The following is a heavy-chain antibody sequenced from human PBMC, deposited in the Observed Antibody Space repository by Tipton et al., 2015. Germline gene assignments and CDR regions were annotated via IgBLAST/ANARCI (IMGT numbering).Heavy chain of an antibody. J-gene: IGHJ6*02. CDR1: GFTFSSYS. D-gene: IGHD3-22*01. CDR3: AKAETVVTMIHMDV. CDR2: ISSSSSTI. V-gene: IGHV3-48*04. Sequence: SLRLSCAASGFTFSSYSMNWVRQAPGKGLEWVSYISSSSSTIYYADSVKGRFTISRDNAENSLYLQMNSLRAEDTAVYYCAKAETVVTMIHMDVWGQGTTVTVSS.